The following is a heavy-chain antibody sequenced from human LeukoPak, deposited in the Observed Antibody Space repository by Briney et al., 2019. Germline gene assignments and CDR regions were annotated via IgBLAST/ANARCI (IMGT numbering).Heavy chain of an antibody. D-gene: IGHD3-9*01. CDR1: GFTFSSYW. CDR2: INSDGSST. Sequence: GGSLRLSCAASGFTFSSYWMHWVRQAPGKGLVWVSRINSDGSSTSYADSVKGRFTISRDNAKNTLYLQMNSLRAEDTAVYYCASSDILTGYYTSFDYWGQGTLVTVSS. J-gene: IGHJ4*02. V-gene: IGHV3-74*01. CDR3: ASSDILTGYYTSFDY.